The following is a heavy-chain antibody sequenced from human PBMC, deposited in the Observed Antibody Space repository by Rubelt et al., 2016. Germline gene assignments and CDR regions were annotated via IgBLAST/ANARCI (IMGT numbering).Heavy chain of an antibody. D-gene: IGHD6-19*01. CDR2: IYYGGTT. CDR1: GGSISSSNW. V-gene: IGHV4-4*02. Sequence: QVQLQESGPGLVKPSGTLSLTCAVSGGSISSSNWWSWVRQPPEKGLEWIGCIYYGGTTYHNPSLKSRVIISVDTSENQFSLKLRSLTAADAAVYYCARVGGAAVAGTSNWFGPWGQGTLVTVSS. J-gene: IGHJ5*02. CDR3: ARVGGAAVAGTSNWFGP.